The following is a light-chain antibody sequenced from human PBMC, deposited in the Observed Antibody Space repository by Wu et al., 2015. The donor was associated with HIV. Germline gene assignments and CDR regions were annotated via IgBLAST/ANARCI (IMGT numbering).Light chain of an antibody. V-gene: IGKV3-20*01. CDR1: QSVSSN. CDR2: GAS. CDR3: QQYGSSPWT. Sequence: EIVMTQSPATLSVSPGERATLSCRASQSVSSNLAWYQQKPGQAPRPLIYGASSRATAIPDRFSGSGSGTDFTLTISRLEPEDFVVYSCQQYGSSPWTFGQGTRVEVK. J-gene: IGKJ1*01.